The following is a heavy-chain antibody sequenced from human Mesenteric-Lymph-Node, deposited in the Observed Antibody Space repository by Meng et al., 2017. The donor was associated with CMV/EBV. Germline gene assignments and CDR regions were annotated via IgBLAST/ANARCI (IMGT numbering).Heavy chain of an antibody. V-gene: IGHV3-74*01. CDR1: GFTFSSYW. J-gene: IGHJ3*02. CDR2: IGSDESST. Sequence: GESLKISCAASGFTFSSYWMHWVRQAPGKGLVRVSRIGSDESSTSYADSVRGRFTISRDNVRSTLYLQMNSLRAEDTAVYYCARQNYDFWSGYDNDAFDIWGQGTMVTVSS. D-gene: IGHD3-3*01. CDR3: ARQNYDFWSGYDNDAFDI.